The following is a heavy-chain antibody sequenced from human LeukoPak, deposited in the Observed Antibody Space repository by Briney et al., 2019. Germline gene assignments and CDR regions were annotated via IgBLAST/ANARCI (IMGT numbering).Heavy chain of an antibody. J-gene: IGHJ4*02. CDR3: AKDSGGTLDY. Sequence: PGGSLRLSCAASGFTFSSYGMHWVRQAPGKGLEWVAVISYDGSNKYYADSVKGRFTIPRDNSKNTLYLQMNSLRAEDTAVYYCAKDSGGTLDYWGQGTLVTVSS. CDR1: GFTFSSYG. CDR2: ISYDGSNK. D-gene: IGHD5-12*01. V-gene: IGHV3-30*18.